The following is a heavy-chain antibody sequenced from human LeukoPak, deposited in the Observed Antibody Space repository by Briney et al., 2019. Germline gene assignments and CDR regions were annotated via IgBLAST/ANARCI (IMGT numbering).Heavy chain of an antibody. V-gene: IGHV3-30-3*01. D-gene: IGHD3-16*02. CDR3: ARGPIITFGGVIVPAPPRD. Sequence: PGGSLRLSCAASGFTFSSYAMHWVRQAPGKGLEWVAVISYDGSNKYYADSVKGRFTISRDNSKNTLYLQMNSLRAEDTAVYYCARGPIITFGGVIVPAPPRDWGQGTLVTVSS. CDR2: ISYDGSNK. J-gene: IGHJ4*02. CDR1: GFTFSSYA.